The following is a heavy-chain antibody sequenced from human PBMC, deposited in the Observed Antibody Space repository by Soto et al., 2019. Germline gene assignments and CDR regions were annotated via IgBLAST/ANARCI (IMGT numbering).Heavy chain of an antibody. D-gene: IGHD3-10*01. V-gene: IGHV4-39*01. CDR3: ARSLSATEYYFDY. J-gene: IGHJ4*02. CDR2: IYYSGST. CDR1: GGSISISSYY. Sequence: NPSETLSLTCTVSGGSISISSYYWGCIRQPPGKGLEWIGSIYYSGSTYYNPSLKSRVTISVDTSKNQFSLKLSSVTAADTAVYYCARSLSATEYYFDYWGQGTLVTVSS.